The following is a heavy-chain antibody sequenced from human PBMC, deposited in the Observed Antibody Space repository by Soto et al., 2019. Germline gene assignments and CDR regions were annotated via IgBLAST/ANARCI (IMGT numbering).Heavy chain of an antibody. V-gene: IGHV1-8*02. CDR1: CYTFTSYG. CDR2: MNPNSGNT. D-gene: IGHD1-1*01. J-gene: IGHJ4*02. Sequence: SAKVSFKASCYTFTSYGINWVRQATGQGLEWMGWMNPNSGNTGYAQKFQGRVTMTRNTSISTAYMELSSLRSEDTAMYYCARSTTGISHFTQNWGQGTLVTVYS. CDR3: ARSTTGISHFTQN.